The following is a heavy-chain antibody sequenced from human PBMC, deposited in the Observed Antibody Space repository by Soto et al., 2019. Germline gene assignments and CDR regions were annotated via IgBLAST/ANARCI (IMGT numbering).Heavy chain of an antibody. CDR3: ARGGYYDSSGSRNYHYSGMNV. J-gene: IGHJ6*02. D-gene: IGHD3-22*01. CDR1: GYRFTSYG. V-gene: IGHV1-18*01. Sequence: QAQLMQSGRGVKKPGASVRVSCKPSGYRFTSYGISWVGQAPGQVLGWQGWISAYDDNTKYAQTLQGRVSMSTDTSTNTAYMELRSLTSDDTAMYYCARGGYYDSSGSRNYHYSGMNVWGQGTTVTVSS. CDR2: ISAYDDNT.